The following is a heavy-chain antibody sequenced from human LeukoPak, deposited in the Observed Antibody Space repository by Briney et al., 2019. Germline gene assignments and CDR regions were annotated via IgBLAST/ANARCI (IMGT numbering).Heavy chain of an antibody. D-gene: IGHD2-15*01. CDR3: AKAPSGRGYCSGGACYLFDY. Sequence: GGSLRLSCAASRFTFSNYAMSWVRQAPGKGLEWVSAISGSSGSTYYADSVKGRFTISRDNSKNTLFLQMNSLRVEDTAVYYCAKAPSGRGYCSGGACYLFDYWGQGTLVTVSS. V-gene: IGHV3-23*01. CDR2: ISGSSGST. CDR1: RFTFSNYA. J-gene: IGHJ4*02.